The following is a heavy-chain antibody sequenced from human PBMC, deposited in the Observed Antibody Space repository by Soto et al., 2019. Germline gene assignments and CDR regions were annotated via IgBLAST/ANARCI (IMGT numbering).Heavy chain of an antibody. Sequence: EVQVAESGGGLVQPGGSLRLSCAASGFTFSDYWLHWVRQAPWKGLEWVSRINGDGSRTFYADSVKCRLTISRDNARDTVFLQMNSLRAEDTAVYFCARGIRNYYGMDVWGQGTTVTVSS. V-gene: IGHV3-74*01. CDR3: ARGIRNYYGMDV. D-gene: IGHD3-22*01. J-gene: IGHJ6*02. CDR2: INGDGSRT. CDR1: GFTFSDYW.